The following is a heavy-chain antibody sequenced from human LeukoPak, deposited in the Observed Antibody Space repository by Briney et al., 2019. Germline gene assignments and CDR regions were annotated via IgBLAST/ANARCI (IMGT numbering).Heavy chain of an antibody. V-gene: IGHV3-30*03. CDR1: GFTFSSYG. D-gene: IGHD6-19*01. J-gene: IGHJ3*02. Sequence: GRSLRLSCAASGFTFSSYGMHWVRQAPGKGLEWVAVISYDGSNKYYADSVKGRFTISRDNSKNTLYLQMNSLRAEDTAVYYCARGPGYSSGWYSDLDAFDIWGQGTMVTVSS. CDR3: ARGPGYSSGWYSDLDAFDI. CDR2: ISYDGSNK.